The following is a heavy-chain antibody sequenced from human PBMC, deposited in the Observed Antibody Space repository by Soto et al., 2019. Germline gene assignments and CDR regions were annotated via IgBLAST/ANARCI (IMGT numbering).Heavy chain of an antibody. Sequence: EVQLVESGGDLVQPGGSLRLSCAASGFSFASSWMTLVRQAPGKGLEWVANIKKDGSKINYLDSVRGRFTVSRDNAKNSLYLEMNSLRAEDTALYYCARDVSPGSSSLYLDAFDIWGQGTMVTVSS. V-gene: IGHV3-7*05. CDR2: IKKDGSKI. CDR1: GFSFASSW. J-gene: IGHJ3*02. CDR3: ARDVSPGSSSLYLDAFDI. D-gene: IGHD6-13*01.